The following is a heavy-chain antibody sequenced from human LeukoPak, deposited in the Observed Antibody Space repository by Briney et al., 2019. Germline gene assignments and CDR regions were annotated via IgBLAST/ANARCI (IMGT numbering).Heavy chain of an antibody. D-gene: IGHD3-9*01. CDR3: ARGTYDILTGYYHFDY. CDR1: GGSFSGYY. CDR2: IYHSGST. Sequence: PSETLSLTCAVYGGSFSGYYWSWIRQPPGKGLEWIGEIYHSGSTNYNPSLKSRVTISVDKSKNQFSLKLSSVTAADTAVYYCARGTYDILTGYYHFDYWGQGTLVTVSS. J-gene: IGHJ4*02. V-gene: IGHV4-34*01.